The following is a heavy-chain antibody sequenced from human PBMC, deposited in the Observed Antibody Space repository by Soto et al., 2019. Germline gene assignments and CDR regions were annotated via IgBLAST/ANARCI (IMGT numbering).Heavy chain of an antibody. V-gene: IGHV3-48*03. CDR1: GFTFSSYE. J-gene: IGHJ3*02. Sequence: GGSLRLSCAASGFTFSSYEMNWARQAPGKGLEWVSYISSSGSTIYYADSVKGRFTISRDNAKNSLYLQMNSLRAEDTAVYYCARDRTGTTGGNAFDIWGQGTMVTVSS. CDR3: ARDRTGTTGGNAFDI. D-gene: IGHD1-7*01. CDR2: ISSSGSTI.